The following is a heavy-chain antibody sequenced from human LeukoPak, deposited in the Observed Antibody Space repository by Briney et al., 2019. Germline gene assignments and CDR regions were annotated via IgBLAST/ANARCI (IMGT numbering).Heavy chain of an antibody. Sequence: SETLSLTCAVYGGSFIGYYWSWIRQPPGQGLEWIGVINHSGGANYNPSLKSRVTISADTYKSQFSLKLGSVTAADTAVYYCARVPLRFLEPFDYWGQGTLVTVSS. CDR2: INHSGGA. J-gene: IGHJ4*02. CDR3: ARVPLRFLEPFDY. V-gene: IGHV4-34*01. CDR1: GGSFIGYY. D-gene: IGHD3-3*01.